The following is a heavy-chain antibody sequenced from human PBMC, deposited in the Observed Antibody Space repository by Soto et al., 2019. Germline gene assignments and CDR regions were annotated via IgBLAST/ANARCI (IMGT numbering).Heavy chain of an antibody. CDR2: IIPIFGTA. Sequence: ASVKVSCKASGGTFSSYAISWVRQAPGQGLEWMGGIIPIFGTANYAQKFQGRVTITADESTSTAYMELSSLRSEDTVVYYCARALLTYYYDSSGYYSFDYWGQGTLVTVSS. CDR1: GGTFSSYA. CDR3: ARALLTYYYDSSGYYSFDY. J-gene: IGHJ4*02. V-gene: IGHV1-69*13. D-gene: IGHD3-22*01.